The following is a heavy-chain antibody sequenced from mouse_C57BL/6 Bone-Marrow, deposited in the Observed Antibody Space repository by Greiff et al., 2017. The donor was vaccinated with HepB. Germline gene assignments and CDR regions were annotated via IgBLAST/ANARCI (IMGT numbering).Heavy chain of an antibody. CDR1: GFTFSDYY. V-gene: IGHV5-12*01. CDR2: ISNGGGST. Sequence: EVHLVESGGGLVQPGGSLKLSCAASGFTFSDYYMYWVRQTPEKRLEWVAYISNGGGSTYYPDTVKGRFTISRDNAKNTLYLQMSRLKSEDTAMYYCARNSYFDYWGQGTTLTVSS. CDR3: ARNSYFDY. J-gene: IGHJ2*01.